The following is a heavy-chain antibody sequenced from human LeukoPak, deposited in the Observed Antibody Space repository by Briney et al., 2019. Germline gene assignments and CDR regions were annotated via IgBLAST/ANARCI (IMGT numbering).Heavy chain of an antibody. D-gene: IGHD6-13*01. J-gene: IGHJ6*02. CDR1: GFTFSSYS. Sequence: GGSLRLSCAASGFTFSSYSMNWVRQAPGKGLECVSSISSSSSSIYYADSVKGRFTISRDDAKNSLYLQMNSLRAEDTAVYYCARVGIAAAGTSGLEAYYYYGMDVWGQGTTVTVSS. CDR3: ARVGIAAAGTSGLEAYYYYGMDV. CDR2: ISSSSSSI. V-gene: IGHV3-21*01.